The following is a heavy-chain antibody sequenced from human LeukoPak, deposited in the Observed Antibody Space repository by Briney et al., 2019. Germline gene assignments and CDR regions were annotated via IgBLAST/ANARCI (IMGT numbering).Heavy chain of an antibody. Sequence: ASVKVSCKASGGTFSSYAISWVRQAPGQGLEWMGWINPNSGGTNYAQKFQGRVTMTRDTSISTAYMELSRLRSDDTAVYYCARGGGGVLHDFWSGYYTPYYFDYWGQGTLVTVSS. CDR1: GGTFSSYA. CDR3: ARGGGGVLHDFWSGYYTPYYFDY. J-gene: IGHJ4*02. CDR2: INPNSGGT. D-gene: IGHD3-3*01. V-gene: IGHV1-2*02.